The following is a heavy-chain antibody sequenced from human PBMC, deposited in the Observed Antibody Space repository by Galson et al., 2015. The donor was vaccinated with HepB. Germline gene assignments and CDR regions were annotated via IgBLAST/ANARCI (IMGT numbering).Heavy chain of an antibody. CDR2: ISGSDVTT. CDR3: AKVRAYCGGDCYSEGFDI. Sequence: SLRLSCAASGFIFSSYAMSWVRQAPGKGLEWVSAISGSDVTTYYADSVKGRFTISRDNSKNTLYLQMNSLRAEDTALYYCAKVRAYCGGDCYSEGFDIWGQGTMVTVSS. CDR1: GFIFSSYA. D-gene: IGHD2-21*02. V-gene: IGHV3-23*01. J-gene: IGHJ3*02.